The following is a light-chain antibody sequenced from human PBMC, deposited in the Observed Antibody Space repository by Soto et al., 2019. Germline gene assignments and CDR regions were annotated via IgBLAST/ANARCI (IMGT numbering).Light chain of an antibody. J-gene: IGLJ2*01. Sequence: QSVLTQPASVSGSTGQSITISCTGASSDVGTYNYVSWYQQHAGKVPKLMIYDVSNRPSGVSDRFSGSKSGNTASLTISGLQAEDAADYYCTSYTSSSTLVFGGGTKVTVL. V-gene: IGLV2-14*01. CDR2: DVS. CDR3: TSYTSSSTLV. CDR1: SSDVGTYNY.